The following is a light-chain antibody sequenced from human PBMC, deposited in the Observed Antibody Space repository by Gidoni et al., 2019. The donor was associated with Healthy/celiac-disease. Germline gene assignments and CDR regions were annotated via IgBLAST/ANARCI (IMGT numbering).Light chain of an antibody. J-gene: IGKJ4*01. CDR3: QQYDNPWG. CDR1: QDISNY. V-gene: IGKV1-33*01. Sequence: DIQMTQSPSSLSASVGDRVTITCQASQDISNYLNWYQQKPGKAPKLLIYDASNLETGVPSRFSGSGSGTDFTFTISSLQPEDIATYYCQQYDNPWGFGGGTKVEIK. CDR2: DAS.